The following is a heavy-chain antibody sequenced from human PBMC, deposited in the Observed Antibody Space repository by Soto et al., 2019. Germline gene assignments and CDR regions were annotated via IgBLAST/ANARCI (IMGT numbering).Heavy chain of an antibody. D-gene: IGHD3-22*01. CDR2: IYYSGST. CDR1: GGSISSGGYY. J-gene: IGHJ3*02. Sequence: SETLSLTCTASGGSISSGGYYWSWIRQHPGKGLEWIGYIYYSGSTYYNPSLKSRVTISVDTSKNQFSLKLSSVTAADTAVYYCARDYYYDSSGYYKTRAAFDIWGQGTMVTVSS. CDR3: ARDYYYDSSGYYKTRAAFDI. V-gene: IGHV4-31*03.